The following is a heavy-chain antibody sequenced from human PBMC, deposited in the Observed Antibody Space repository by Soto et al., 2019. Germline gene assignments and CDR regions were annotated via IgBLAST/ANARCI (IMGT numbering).Heavy chain of an antibody. J-gene: IGHJ4*02. D-gene: IGHD4-17*01. V-gene: IGHV3-21*01. CDR2: ISSSSSYI. Sequence: GGSLRLSCAASGFTFSSYSMNWVRQAPGKGLEWVSSISSSSSYIYYADSVKGRFTISRDNAKNSLYLQMNSLRAEDTAVYYCARGGMGGDYSPTGNYWGQGTLVTVSS. CDR3: ARGGMGGDYSPTGNY. CDR1: GFTFSSYS.